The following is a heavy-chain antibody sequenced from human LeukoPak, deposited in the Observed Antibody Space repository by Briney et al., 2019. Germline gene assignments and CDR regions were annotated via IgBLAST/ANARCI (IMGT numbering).Heavy chain of an antibody. CDR3: ARPHYGSGTYRYAMDV. D-gene: IGHD3-10*01. Sequence: ASVKVSCKTSGYSFTNYAINWVRQAPGQGLEWMGWINPNSGGTNYAQKFQGRVTMTRDTSISTAYMELRSLRSDDAAVYYCARPHYGSGTYRYAMDVWGQGTTVTVSS. CDR1: GYSFTNYA. CDR2: INPNSGGT. V-gene: IGHV1-2*02. J-gene: IGHJ6*02.